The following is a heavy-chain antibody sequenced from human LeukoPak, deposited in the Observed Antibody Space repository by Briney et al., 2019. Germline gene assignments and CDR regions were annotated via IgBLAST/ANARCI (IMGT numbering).Heavy chain of an antibody. CDR3: ARNYYDSSGYYGDAFDI. J-gene: IGHJ3*02. V-gene: IGHV4-34*01. CDR1: GGSISSYY. CDR2: INHSGST. D-gene: IGHD3-22*01. Sequence: PSETLSLTCTVSGGSISSYYWSWIRQPPGKGLEWIGEINHSGSTNYNPSLKSRVTISVDTSKNQFSLKLSSVTAADTAVYYCARNYYDSSGYYGDAFDIWGQGTMVTVSS.